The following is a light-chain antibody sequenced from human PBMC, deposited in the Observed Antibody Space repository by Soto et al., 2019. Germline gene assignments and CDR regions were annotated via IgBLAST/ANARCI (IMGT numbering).Light chain of an antibody. V-gene: IGKV3-20*01. CDR1: QSVSNNY. J-gene: IGKJ1*01. CDR3: QHYGSSGT. CDR2: GAS. Sequence: LLTQSPGTLSLSPGERATLSCRASQSVSNNYLAWYQQKPGQAPRLLIYGASNRATGIPDRFSGIGSGTDFTLTISRLEPEDFAVYYCQHYGSSGTFGQGTKVDIK.